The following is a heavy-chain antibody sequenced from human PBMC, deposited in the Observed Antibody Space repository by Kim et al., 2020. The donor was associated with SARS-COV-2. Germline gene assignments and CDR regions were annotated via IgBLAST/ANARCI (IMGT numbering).Heavy chain of an antibody. V-gene: IGHV5-10-1*01. CDR2: IDPSDSYT. J-gene: IGHJ6*02. Sequence: GESLKISCKGSGYSFTSYWISWVRQMPGKGLEWMGRIDPSDSYTNYSPSFQGHVTISADKSISTAYLQWSSLKASDTAMYYCARPHLRLGELFDGMDVWGQGTTVTVSS. CDR1: GYSFTSYW. CDR3: ARPHLRLGELFDGMDV. D-gene: IGHD3-16*01.